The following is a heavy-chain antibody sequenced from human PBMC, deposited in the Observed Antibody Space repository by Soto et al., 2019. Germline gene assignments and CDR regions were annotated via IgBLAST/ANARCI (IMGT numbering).Heavy chain of an antibody. D-gene: IGHD6-13*01. CDR1: GGSISSSSYY. J-gene: IGHJ4*02. V-gene: IGHV4-39*01. Sequence: SETLSLTCTVSGGSISSSSYYWGWIRQPPGKGLEWIGSIYYSGSTYYNPSLKSRVTISVDTSKNQFSLKLSSVTAADTAVYYCARRRGIAAARTVSLDYWGQGSLVTGSA. CDR3: ARRRGIAAARTVSLDY. CDR2: IYYSGST.